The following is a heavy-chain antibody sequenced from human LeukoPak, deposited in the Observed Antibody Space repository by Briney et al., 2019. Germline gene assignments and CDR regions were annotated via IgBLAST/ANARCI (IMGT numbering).Heavy chain of an antibody. CDR2: IYYSGST. J-gene: IGHJ4*02. CDR3: ARLPPVLRYFDWLGFDY. CDR1: GGSMSSNY. Sequence: SETLSLTCTVSGGSMSSNYWSWIRQPPGKGLEWIGYIYYSGSTNYNPSLKSRVSISVDASKNQFSLRLNSVTAADTAVYYCARLPPVLRYFDWLGFDYWGQGTLVTVSS. D-gene: IGHD3-9*01. V-gene: IGHV4-59*01.